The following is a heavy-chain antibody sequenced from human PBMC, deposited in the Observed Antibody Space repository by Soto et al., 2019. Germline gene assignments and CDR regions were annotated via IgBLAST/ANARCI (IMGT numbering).Heavy chain of an antibody. Sequence: PGESLKISCKASGYTFSTYWIGWVRQMPGKGLEWMGLIYRGDYDTRYSPSFQGQVTISADKSISTAYLQWSSLKASDTAIYYCARRDYEGWFSPRWYFDYWGQGALVTVSS. CDR1: GYTFSTYW. J-gene: IGHJ4*02. D-gene: IGHD3-16*01. CDR2: IYRGDYDT. CDR3: ARRDYEGWFSPRWYFDY. V-gene: IGHV5-51*01.